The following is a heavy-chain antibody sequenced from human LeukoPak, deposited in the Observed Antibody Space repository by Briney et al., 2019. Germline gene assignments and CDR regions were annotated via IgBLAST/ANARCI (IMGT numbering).Heavy chain of an antibody. CDR1: GYTFTSYG. Sequence: SVKVSCKASGYTFTSYGISWVRQAPGQGLEWMGWISAYNGNTNYAQKLQGRVTMTTDTSTSTAHMELRSLRSDDTAVYYCARDGVNYDILTGYYKEWGQGTLVTVSS. CDR3: ARDGVNYDILTGYYKE. D-gene: IGHD3-9*01. V-gene: IGHV1-18*01. J-gene: IGHJ4*02. CDR2: ISAYNGNT.